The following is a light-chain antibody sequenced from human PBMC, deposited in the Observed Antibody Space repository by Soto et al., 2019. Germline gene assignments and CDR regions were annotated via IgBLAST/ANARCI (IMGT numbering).Light chain of an antibody. CDR1: QTLHSY. CDR3: QQSHDVPLS. Sequence: DIQMTQSPSSLSASIGARVTIACRASQTLHSYLNWYQQKPGKAPKLLISSASSLQSGVPSRFSGGGFGTDFTLTISSLQPEDFATYYCQQSHDVPLSFGQGTKVEI. V-gene: IGKV1-39*01. J-gene: IGKJ1*01. CDR2: SAS.